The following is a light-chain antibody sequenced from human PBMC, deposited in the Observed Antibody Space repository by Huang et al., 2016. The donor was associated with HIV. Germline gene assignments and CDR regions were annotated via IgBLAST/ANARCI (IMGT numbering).Light chain of an antibody. CDR2: FGS. V-gene: IGKV2-28*01. CDR3: MQALQTPRT. CDR1: QSLLHSNGYNY. Sequence: DIVMTQSQLSLPVTPGEPASISCRSSQSLLHSNGYNYLDWYLQKPGQSPQLLIYFGSNRASGVPDRFSGSGSGTDFTLKISRVEAEDVGVYYCMQALQTPRTFGQGTKVEIK. J-gene: IGKJ1*01.